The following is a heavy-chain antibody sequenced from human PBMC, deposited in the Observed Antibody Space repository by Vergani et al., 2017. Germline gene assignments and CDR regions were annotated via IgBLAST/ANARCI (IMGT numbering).Heavy chain of an antibody. Sequence: QVQLQQWGAGLLKPSETLSLTCAVYGGSFSNYFWSWVRQPPGQGLEWIGEVNQRGTANYNPSLKSRVTISTDASKNHFSLKLSSVTAADTAVYYCASNYDSSGYIGAFHIWGQGTMVTVSS. CDR1: GGSFSNYF. J-gene: IGHJ3*02. CDR3: ASNYDSSGYIGAFHI. D-gene: IGHD3-22*01. V-gene: IGHV4-34*01. CDR2: VNQRGTA.